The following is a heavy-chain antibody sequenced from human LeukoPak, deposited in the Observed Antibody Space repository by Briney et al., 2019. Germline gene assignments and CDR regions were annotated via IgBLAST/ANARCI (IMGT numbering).Heavy chain of an antibody. D-gene: IGHD6-19*01. CDR1: GGSISSSSYY. CDR3: ARDTRQWPRY. V-gene: IGHV4-39*07. CDR2: IYYSGST. Sequence: SETLSLTCTVSGGSISSSSYYWGWIRQPPGKGLEWIGSIYYSGSTYYNPSLKSRVTTSVDTSKNQFSLKLSSVTAADTAVYYCARDTRQWPRYWGQGTLVTVSS. J-gene: IGHJ4*02.